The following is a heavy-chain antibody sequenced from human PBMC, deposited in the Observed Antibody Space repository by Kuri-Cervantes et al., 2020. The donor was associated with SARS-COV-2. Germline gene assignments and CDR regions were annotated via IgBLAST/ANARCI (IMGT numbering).Heavy chain of an antibody. V-gene: IGHV3-19*01. CDR3: ARVAGEGPIYYYYMDV. D-gene: IGHD2-21*01. Sequence: GESLKISCAASGFTFSNSDMNWVRQAPGKGLEWVSGVSWNGSRTHYADSVKGRFIISRDNSKNTLYLHMNSLRGDDTAVYYCARVAGEGPIYYYYMDVWGKGTTVTVSS. CDR1: GFTFSNSD. J-gene: IGHJ6*03. CDR2: VSWNGSRT.